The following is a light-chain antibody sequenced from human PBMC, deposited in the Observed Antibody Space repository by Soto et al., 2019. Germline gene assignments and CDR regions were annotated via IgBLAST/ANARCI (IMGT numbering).Light chain of an antibody. CDR1: QSVSSN. CDR3: QQYGGWPRT. CDR2: GAT. J-gene: IGKJ1*01. V-gene: IGKV3-15*01. Sequence: EIVMTQSPATLSVSPGERATPSCRASQSVSSNLAWYQQKPGQAPRLLVYGATTRATDAPPRFRGSGSGTEFSLTISSLQSEDFATYYCQQYGGWPRTFGQGSRVEIK.